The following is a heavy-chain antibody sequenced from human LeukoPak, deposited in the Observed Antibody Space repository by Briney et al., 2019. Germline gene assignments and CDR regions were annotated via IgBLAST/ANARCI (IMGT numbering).Heavy chain of an antibody. D-gene: IGHD2-15*01. CDR1: GYTFSGYY. J-gene: IGHJ3*02. Sequence: ASVKVSCKASGYTFSGYYMHWVRQAPGQGLEWVGWINPNSGGTNYAQKCQGRVTMTRDTSISTAYMELSRLRSDDAAVYYCARGYCSGGSCYPGAFDIWGQGTMVTVSS. CDR2: INPNSGGT. CDR3: ARGYCSGGSCYPGAFDI. V-gene: IGHV1-2*02.